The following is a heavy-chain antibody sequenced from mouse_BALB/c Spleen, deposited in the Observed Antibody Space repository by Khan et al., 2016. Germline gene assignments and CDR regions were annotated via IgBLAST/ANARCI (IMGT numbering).Heavy chain of an antibody. J-gene: IGHJ3*01. CDR2: INPSNGRT. D-gene: IGHD1-1*01. CDR3: ARTGLRAWFAY. V-gene: IGHV1S81*02. Sequence: QVQLQQPGAELVKPGASVKLSCKASGYTFTSYWMHWVKQRPGLGLEWIGEINPSNGRTYYIEKFKSKATLTVDKSSSTAYMQLSSLTSADSAVYYCARTGLRAWFAYWGQGTLVTFSA. CDR1: GYTFTSYW.